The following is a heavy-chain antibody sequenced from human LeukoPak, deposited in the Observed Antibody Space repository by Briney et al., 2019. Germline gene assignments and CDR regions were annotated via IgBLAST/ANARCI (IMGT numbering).Heavy chain of an antibody. CDR1: GFTFSNAW. CDR3: ARYRNLKVLDI. V-gene: IGHV3-33*08. CDR2: IWYDGSEK. Sequence: GGSLRLSCAASGFTFSNAWMSWVRQAPGKGLEWVAVIWYDGSEKYYAESVKGRFTISRDNSKNTLYLQIYSLRAEDTALYYCARYRNLKVLDIWGQGTMVTVSS. J-gene: IGHJ3*02. D-gene: IGHD1-14*01.